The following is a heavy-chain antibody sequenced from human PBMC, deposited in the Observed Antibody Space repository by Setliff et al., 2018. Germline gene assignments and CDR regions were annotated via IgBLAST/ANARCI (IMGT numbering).Heavy chain of an antibody. V-gene: IGHV1-18*01. D-gene: IGHD2-21*02. Sequence: ASVKVSCKASGYIFNTFGINWMRRAPGQGLEWIGWISAYNGNANYAQKLQGRLTMTTDTSTSTAYMELRSLRSDDTAVYYCARSPPTVVVTAIQAIFDYWGQGTLVTVSS. J-gene: IGHJ4*02. CDR1: GYIFNTFG. CDR2: ISAYNGNA. CDR3: ARSPPTVVVTAIQAIFDY.